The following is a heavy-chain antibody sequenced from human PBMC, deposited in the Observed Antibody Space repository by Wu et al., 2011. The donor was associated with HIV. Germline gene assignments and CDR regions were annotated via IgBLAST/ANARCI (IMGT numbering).Heavy chain of an antibody. CDR2: INPNSGGT. Sequence: YTFTAYYMHWVRQAPGQGLEWMGWINPNSGGTNYAQKFQGRVTMTRDTSISTAYMELSRLRSDDTAVYYCARGVYYDSSGYYSDYWGQGTLVTVSS. D-gene: IGHD3-22*01. CDR1: YTFTAYY. CDR3: ARGVYYDSSGYYSDY. J-gene: IGHJ4*02. V-gene: IGHV1-2*02.